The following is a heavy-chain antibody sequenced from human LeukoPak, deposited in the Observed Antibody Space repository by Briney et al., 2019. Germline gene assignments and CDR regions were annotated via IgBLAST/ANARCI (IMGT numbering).Heavy chain of an antibody. Sequence: ASVKVSCKASGYTFTSYAMNWVRQAPGQGLEWMGWINTNTGNPTYAQGFTGRFVLSLDTSVSTAYLQISSLKAEDTAVYYCARTPYNYDSSGTHFDYWGQGTLVTVSS. CDR2: INTNTGNP. V-gene: IGHV7-4-1*02. CDR1: GYTFTSYA. CDR3: ARTPYNYDSSGTHFDY. J-gene: IGHJ4*02. D-gene: IGHD3-22*01.